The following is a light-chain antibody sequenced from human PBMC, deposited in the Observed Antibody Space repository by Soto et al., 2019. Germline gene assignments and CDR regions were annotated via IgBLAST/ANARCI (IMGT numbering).Light chain of an antibody. CDR2: DAS. CDR1: QSVSSY. V-gene: IGKV3-11*01. J-gene: IGKJ5*01. Sequence: ETVLTQSPATLSLSPGERATLSCRASQSVSSYLAWYQQKPGQAPRLLIYDASNRATGIPARFSGSGSGTDFTLNISSLEPEDFAVYYCQQRSNWPPITFGQGTRLEIK. CDR3: QQRSNWPPIT.